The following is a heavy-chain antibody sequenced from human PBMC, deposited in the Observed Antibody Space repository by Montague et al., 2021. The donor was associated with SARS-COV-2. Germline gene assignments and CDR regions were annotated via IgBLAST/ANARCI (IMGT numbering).Heavy chain of an antibody. Sequence: SETRSLTCAVYGGSFSGYSWSWIRQPPGKGLEWIGQIYHSGSTNYNPSLKSRVTISVDTSKNQFSLKLSSVTAADTALYYCRVVPAGIPKGPNFYYMDVRGKGTTVTVSS. V-gene: IGHV4-34*01. CDR3: RVVPAGIPKGPNFYYMDV. CDR2: IYHSGST. J-gene: IGHJ6*03. CDR1: GGSFSGYS. D-gene: IGHD2-2*02.